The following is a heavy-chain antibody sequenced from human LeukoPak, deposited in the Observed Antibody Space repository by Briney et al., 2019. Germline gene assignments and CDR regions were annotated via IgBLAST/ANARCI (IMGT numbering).Heavy chain of an antibody. CDR2: IFYSGNT. V-gene: IGHV4-59*08. Sequence: SETLSLTCTVSGGSISSYYWNWIRQSPGGGLEWIGHIFYSGNTNYNPSLKSRVTISVDTSKNQFSLKLSSVTAADTVVYYCASYSNNWPNYYFDYWGQGTLVTVSS. J-gene: IGHJ4*02. D-gene: IGHD6-13*01. CDR3: ASYSNNWPNYYFDY. CDR1: GGSISSYY.